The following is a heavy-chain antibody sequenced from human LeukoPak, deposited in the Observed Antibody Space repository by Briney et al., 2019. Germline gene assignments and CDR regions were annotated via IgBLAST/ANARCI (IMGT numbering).Heavy chain of an antibody. CDR3: AREEESGYGDYATIDY. CDR1: GGSFSDYD. D-gene: IGHD4-17*01. CDR2: INQSGST. Sequence: PSETLSLTCAVYGGSFSDYDWSWIRQPPGKGLEWIGEINQSGSTNCDPSLKSRVSMSIDTSKSQFSLNLRSVTAADTAVYYCAREEESGYGDYATIDYWGQGTLVTVSS. V-gene: IGHV4-34*01. J-gene: IGHJ4*02.